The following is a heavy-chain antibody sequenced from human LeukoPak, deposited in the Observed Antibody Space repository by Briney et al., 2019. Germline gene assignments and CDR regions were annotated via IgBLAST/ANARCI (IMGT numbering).Heavy chain of an antibody. CDR3: ARGLRGYYGSGNWFDP. J-gene: IGHJ5*02. Sequence: ASVKVSCKASGYTFTSYDINWVRQATGQGLEWMGWMNPNSGNTGYAQKFQGRVTMTRNTSISTAYMELSSLRSEDTAVYYCARGLRGYYGSGNWFDPWGQGTLVTDSS. D-gene: IGHD3-10*01. CDR1: GYTFTSYD. V-gene: IGHV1-8*01. CDR2: MNPNSGNT.